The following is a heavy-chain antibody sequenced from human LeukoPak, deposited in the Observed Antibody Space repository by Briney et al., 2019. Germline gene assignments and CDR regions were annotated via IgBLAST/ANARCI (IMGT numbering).Heavy chain of an antibody. CDR3: ATDYYYDSSGYRSFDY. V-gene: IGHV1-8*01. Sequence: ASVKVSCKASGYTFTSYDINWVRQATGQGLEWMGWMNPNSGNTGYAQKLQGRVTMTRNTSISTAYMELSSLRAEDTAVYYCATDYYYDSSGYRSFDYWGQGTLVTVSS. D-gene: IGHD3-22*01. J-gene: IGHJ4*02. CDR2: MNPNSGNT. CDR1: GYTFTSYD.